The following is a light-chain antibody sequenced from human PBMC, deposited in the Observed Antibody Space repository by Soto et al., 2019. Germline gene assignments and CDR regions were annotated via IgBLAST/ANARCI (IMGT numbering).Light chain of an antibody. V-gene: IGLV2-14*03. Sequence: QSVLSQPTYVAGSPGQAITISCAGTISDSGVDNYVSFYQHLPAKAPKLIIYDFVTRPSGISTRFSASKSGNTASLTISGLQAEDEADYYCSSYTTRNTEVFGTGNKVTVL. J-gene: IGLJ1*01. CDR1: ISDSGVDNY. CDR3: SSYTTRNTEV. CDR2: DFV.